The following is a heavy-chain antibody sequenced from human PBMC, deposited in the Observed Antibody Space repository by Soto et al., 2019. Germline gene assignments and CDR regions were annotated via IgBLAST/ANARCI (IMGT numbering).Heavy chain of an antibody. V-gene: IGHV3-23*01. Sequence: EVQLLESGGGLVQPGGSLRLSCAASGFTFSSYARSWVRQAPGKGLEWVSDISGGGDNTYYADSVRGRFTISRDNSKNTLCLQVNSVGAEDTAKYYCAKDRWSGGSGVRFDPWGQGTLVTVSS. CDR3: AKDRWSGGSGVRFDP. CDR1: GFTFSSYA. J-gene: IGHJ5*02. D-gene: IGHD3-10*01. CDR2: ISGGGDNT.